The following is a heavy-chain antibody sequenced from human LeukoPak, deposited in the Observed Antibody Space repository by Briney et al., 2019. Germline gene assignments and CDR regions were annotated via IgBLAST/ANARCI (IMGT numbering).Heavy chain of an antibody. Sequence: GGSLRLSCAASGFAFSGSAMHWVRQASGKGLEWVGRIRSKANSYATVYAASVKGRFTISRDSSKNTLYLQMNILRAEDTAVYYCAKDPVGPSTTGYFYGMEVWGQGTTVTVSS. CDR1: GFAFSGSA. V-gene: IGHV3-73*01. D-gene: IGHD1-26*01. CDR3: AKDPVGPSTTGYFYGMEV. CDR2: IRSKANSYAT. J-gene: IGHJ6*02.